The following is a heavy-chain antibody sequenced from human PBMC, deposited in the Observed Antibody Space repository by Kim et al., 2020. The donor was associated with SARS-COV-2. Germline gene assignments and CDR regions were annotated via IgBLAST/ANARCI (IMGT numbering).Heavy chain of an antibody. V-gene: IGHV4-59*01. J-gene: IGHJ4*02. CDR2: IYYSGST. D-gene: IGHD1-26*01. CDR3: AREGFGYSGSYPDY. Sequence: SETLSLTCTVSGGSISSYYWSWIRQPPGKGLEWIGYIYYSGSTNYNPSLKSRVTISVDTSKNQFSLKLSSVTAADTAVYYCAREGFGYSGSYPDYWGQGTLVTVSS. CDR1: GGSISSYY.